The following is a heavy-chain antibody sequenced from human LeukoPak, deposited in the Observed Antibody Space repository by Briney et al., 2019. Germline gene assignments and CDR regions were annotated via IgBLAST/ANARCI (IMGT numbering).Heavy chain of an antibody. J-gene: IGHJ3*02. CDR1: GGSISSYY. CDR3: ARDDYGDYVRAFDI. D-gene: IGHD4-17*01. Sequence: SETLSLTCTVPGGSISSYYWSWIRQPPGKGLEWIGYIYYSGSTNYNPSLKSRVTISVDTSKNQFSLKLSSVTAADTAVYYCARDDYGDYVRAFDIWGQGTMVTVSS. V-gene: IGHV4-59*01. CDR2: IYYSGST.